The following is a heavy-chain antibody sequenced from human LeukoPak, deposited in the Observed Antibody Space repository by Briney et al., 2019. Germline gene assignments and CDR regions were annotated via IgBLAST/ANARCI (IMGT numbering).Heavy chain of an antibody. CDR3: ARSSVGLDY. J-gene: IGHJ4*02. V-gene: IGHV3-74*01. CDR1: GLTFSTSW. D-gene: IGHD3-22*01. CDR2: INTDGSNI. Sequence: GGSLRLSCAASGLTFSTSWMNWVRQAPGEGLVWVSRINTDGSNIVYADSVKGRFTISRDNAKNMLYLQMNSLRAEDTAIYYCARSSVGLDYWGQGTLVTVSS.